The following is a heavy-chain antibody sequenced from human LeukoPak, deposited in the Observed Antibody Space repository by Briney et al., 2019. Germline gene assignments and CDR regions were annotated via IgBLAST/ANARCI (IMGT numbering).Heavy chain of an antibody. D-gene: IGHD2-2*01. Sequence: SETLSLTCTVSGGSISSGSYYWSWIRQSAGKGLEWIGRIYTSGSTNYNPSLKSRVTISVDTSKNQFSLKLSSVTAADTAVYYCARDSAYCSSTSCYRTFDFWGQGTLVTVSS. CDR1: GGSISSGSYY. CDR3: ARDSAYCSSTSCYRTFDF. V-gene: IGHV4-61*02. J-gene: IGHJ4*02. CDR2: IYTSGST.